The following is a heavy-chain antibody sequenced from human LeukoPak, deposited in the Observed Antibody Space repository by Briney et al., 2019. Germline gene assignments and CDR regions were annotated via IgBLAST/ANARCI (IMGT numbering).Heavy chain of an antibody. CDR2: IYSSGST. CDR1: SGSITSYY. D-gene: IGHD6-19*01. CDR3: ARHSGPLDY. Sequence: SETLPLTCTVSSGSITSYYWNWIRQPAGKGLEWIGRIYSSGSTDYNPSLKSRVTMSVDTSKNQFSLNLSSVTAADSAVYYCARHSGPLDYWGQGTLVTVSS. V-gene: IGHV4-4*07. J-gene: IGHJ4*02.